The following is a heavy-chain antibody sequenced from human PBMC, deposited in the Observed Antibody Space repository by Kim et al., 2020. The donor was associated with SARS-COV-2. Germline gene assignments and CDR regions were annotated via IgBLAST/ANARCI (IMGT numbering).Heavy chain of an antibody. D-gene: IGHD3-3*01. V-gene: IGHV1-18*01. Sequence: ASVKVSCKASGYTFTSYGISWVRQAPGQGLEWMGWISAYNGNTNYAQKLQGRVTMTTDTSTSTAYMELRSLRSDDTAVYYCARDQIRVTTFWSTLDAFDIWGQGTMVTVSS. CDR3: ARDQIRVTTFWSTLDAFDI. CDR1: GYTFTSYG. CDR2: ISAYNGNT. J-gene: IGHJ3*02.